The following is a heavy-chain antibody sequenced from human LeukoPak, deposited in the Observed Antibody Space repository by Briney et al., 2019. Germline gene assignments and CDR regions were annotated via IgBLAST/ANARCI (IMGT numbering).Heavy chain of an antibody. J-gene: IGHJ4*02. CDR3: ARGGTYYPCIDN. D-gene: IGHD1-26*01. CDR2: VSAYNGKT. V-gene: IGHV1-18*01. Sequence: ASVSLRLKASGYTFTTSYINWVRQAPGQGLEWMGWVSAYNGKTSYAQKFQGRVTMTTDSSTNTAYMDLTSLRSDDTAVYYCARGGTYYPCIDNCGQGTQVTVSS. CDR1: GYTFTTSY.